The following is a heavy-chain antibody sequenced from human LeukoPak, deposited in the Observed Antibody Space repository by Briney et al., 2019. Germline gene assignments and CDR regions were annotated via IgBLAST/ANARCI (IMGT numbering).Heavy chain of an antibody. CDR3: ARGTLRLGELSLYWKGTLDY. CDR1: GGSISSGGYY. Sequence: PSQTLSLTCTVSGGSISSGGYYWSWIRQHPGKGLEWIGYIYYSGSTYYNPSLKSRVTISVDTSKNQFSLKLSSVTAADTAVYYCARGTLRLGELSLYWKGTLDYWGQGTLVTVSS. J-gene: IGHJ4*02. V-gene: IGHV4-31*03. CDR2: IYYSGST. D-gene: IGHD3-16*02.